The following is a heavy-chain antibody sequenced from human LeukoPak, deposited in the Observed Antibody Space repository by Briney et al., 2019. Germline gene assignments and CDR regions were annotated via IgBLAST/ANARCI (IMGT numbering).Heavy chain of an antibody. J-gene: IGHJ4*02. CDR1: RASISTYY. Sequence: PSETLSLTCTVSRASISTYYWSWNRQPPGKGLEWIGFIYHTGSTNYNPSLKGRVTMSVDTSKNQFSPRLRSVTAADTAVYYCARGSDYGDYWGQGTLVTVSS. CDR2: IYHTGST. CDR3: ARGSDYGDY. D-gene: IGHD3-10*01. V-gene: IGHV4-59*01.